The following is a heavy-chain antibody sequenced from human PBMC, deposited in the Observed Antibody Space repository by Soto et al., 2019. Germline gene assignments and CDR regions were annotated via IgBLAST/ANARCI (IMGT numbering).Heavy chain of an antibody. Sequence: GGSLRLSCAAAGFTFSRNWMSWVRQAPGKGLEWVANVKQDGSEKYYVDSVKGRFTISRDNAKNSLYLHMNSLRAEDTAVYYCAREYSGTYFDYWGQGTLVTVS. CDR2: VKQDGSEK. J-gene: IGHJ4*02. D-gene: IGHD1-26*01. CDR1: GFTFSRNW. CDR3: AREYSGTYFDY. V-gene: IGHV3-7*01.